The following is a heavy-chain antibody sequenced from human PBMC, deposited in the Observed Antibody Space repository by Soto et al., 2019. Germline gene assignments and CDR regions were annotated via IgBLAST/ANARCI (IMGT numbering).Heavy chain of an antibody. Sequence: QVQLVQSGGEVKKPGASVEVSCRTSGYMFTTYGMSWERQAPGQGLEWMAWISAYNGNKKYAQKFQGRVNMTTDTSTSTVSMELRNLTSDDTGTYFCARTGGGMAARPLEYWGQGTLVTVSS. CDR3: ARTGGGMAARPLEY. V-gene: IGHV1-18*04. CDR2: ISAYNGNK. D-gene: IGHD6-6*01. CDR1: GYMFTTYG. J-gene: IGHJ4*02.